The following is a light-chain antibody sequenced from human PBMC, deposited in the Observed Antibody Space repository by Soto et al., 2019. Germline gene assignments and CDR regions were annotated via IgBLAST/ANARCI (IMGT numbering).Light chain of an antibody. Sequence: QSVLTQPPSASGTPGQRVTISCSGSNSNIGSNPVHWYQQFPGTAPKVLIYSNYQRPSGVPDRFSGSKSGTSASLAISGLQSEDEADYYCAAWDDRLSDLLFGGGTKLIVL. V-gene: IGLV1-44*01. CDR2: SNY. J-gene: IGLJ2*01. CDR1: NSNIGSNP. CDR3: AAWDDRLSDLL.